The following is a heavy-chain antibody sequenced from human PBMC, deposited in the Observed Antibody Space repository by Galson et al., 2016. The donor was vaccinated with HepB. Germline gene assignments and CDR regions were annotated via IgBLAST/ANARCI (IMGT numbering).Heavy chain of an antibody. CDR1: GYTFSGDY. CDR3: ASEGFDSGSFDN. J-gene: IGHJ4*02. Sequence: SVKVSCKAPGYTFSGDYIHWVRQAPGQGLEYMGWIKPNNGDTSYTQKFQGRVTMTRDTSITTAYMQLSGLKSDDTAVDYCASEGFDSGSFDNWGQGALVTVSS. D-gene: IGHD3-10*01. V-gene: IGHV1-2*02. CDR2: IKPNNGDT.